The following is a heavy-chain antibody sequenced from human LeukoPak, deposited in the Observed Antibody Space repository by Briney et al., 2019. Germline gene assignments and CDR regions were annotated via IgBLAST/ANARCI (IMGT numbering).Heavy chain of an antibody. CDR1: GFTFDDYA. Sequence: GGSLRLSCAASGFTFDDYAMHWVRQAPGKGLEWVSLISWDGGSTGYADSVKGRFTISRDNANNSLYLEMNSLRAEDTALYFCARGTSDARYYFDYWGQGTLVTVSS. J-gene: IGHJ4*02. V-gene: IGHV3-43D*04. D-gene: IGHD1-1*01. CDR3: ARGTSDARYYFDY. CDR2: ISWDGGST.